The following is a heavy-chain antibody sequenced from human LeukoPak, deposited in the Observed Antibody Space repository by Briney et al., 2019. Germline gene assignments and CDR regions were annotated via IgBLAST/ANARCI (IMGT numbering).Heavy chain of an antibody. V-gene: IGHV1-8*01. J-gene: IGHJ4*02. CDR3: ARGPPWYYDSSGSLDC. CDR1: GYTFTSYD. CDR2: MNPNSGNT. D-gene: IGHD3-22*01. Sequence: ASVKVSCKASGYTFTSYDINWVRQATGQGLEWMGWMNPNSGNTGYAQKFQGRVTMTRNTSISTAYMELSSLRSEDTAVYYCARGPPWYYDSSGSLDCWGQGTLVTVAS.